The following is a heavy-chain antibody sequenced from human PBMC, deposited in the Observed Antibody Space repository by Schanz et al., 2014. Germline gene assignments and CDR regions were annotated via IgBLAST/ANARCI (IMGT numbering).Heavy chain of an antibody. J-gene: IGHJ4*02. V-gene: IGHV1-18*01. Sequence: QVQLVQSGAEVKKPGASVRVSCKVSGYAFTTYGISWVRQAPGQGPEFMGWISTFRNEDTNSAQRFQGRLTMTTDTSTSTAYMELSSLRSEDTAVYYCARTIAYGGSSGYFDYWGQGTLVTVSS. D-gene: IGHD4-17*01. CDR1: GYAFTTYG. CDR3: ARTIAYGGSSGYFDY. CDR2: ISTFRNEDT.